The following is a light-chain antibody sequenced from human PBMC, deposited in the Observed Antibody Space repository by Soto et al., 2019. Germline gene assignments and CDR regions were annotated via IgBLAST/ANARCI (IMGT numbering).Light chain of an antibody. CDR2: DSS. J-gene: IGKJ5*01. Sequence: EIVLTQSPATLSLSPGERATLSCRASQSVSSNLAWYRQKPGQAPRLLIYDSSNRAAGIPARFSGSGSGTDFTLTVSSLEPEDFAVYCCQQRRNWPINFGQGTRLEIK. CDR3: QQRRNWPIN. V-gene: IGKV3-11*01. CDR1: QSVSSN.